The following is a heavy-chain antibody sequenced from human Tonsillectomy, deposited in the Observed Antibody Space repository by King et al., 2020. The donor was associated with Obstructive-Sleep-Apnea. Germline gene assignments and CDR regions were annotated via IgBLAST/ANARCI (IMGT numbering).Heavy chain of an antibody. CDR3: ARDRLGIFDY. CDR2: IYYSGGT. CDR1: GGSISRGGYY. Sequence: QLQESGPGLVKPSQTLSLTCTVSGGSISRGGYYWSCILQHPVKGLEWIGYIYYSGGTDLHPSLNSRVTISVDTSKNQFSLKLRSVTAADTAVYYCARDRLGIFDYWGQGTPVTVSS. V-gene: IGHV4-31*03. J-gene: IGHJ4*02. D-gene: IGHD7-27*01.